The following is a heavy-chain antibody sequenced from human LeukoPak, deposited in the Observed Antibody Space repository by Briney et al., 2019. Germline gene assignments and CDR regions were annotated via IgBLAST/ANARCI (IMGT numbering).Heavy chain of an antibody. CDR2: IYYSGST. J-gene: IGHJ6*02. CDR3: ARAPNYYGSGTQPRDYYYYGMDV. CDR1: GGSISSYY. D-gene: IGHD3-10*01. Sequence: SETLSLTCTVSGGSISSYYWSWLRQPPGKGLEWIGYIYYSGSTNYNPSLKSRVTISVDTSKNQFSLKLSSVTAADTAVYYCARAPNYYGSGTQPRDYYYYGMDVWGQGTTVTVSS. V-gene: IGHV4-59*08.